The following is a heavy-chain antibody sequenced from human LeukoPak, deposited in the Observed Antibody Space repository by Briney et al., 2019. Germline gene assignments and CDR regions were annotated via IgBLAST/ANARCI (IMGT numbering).Heavy chain of an antibody. CDR3: AKAIPFRADYDSSGYYHEFYFDY. J-gene: IGHJ4*02. D-gene: IGHD3-22*01. Sequence: GGTLRLSCAASGFTFSSSAMGGGARAPGKGREWVSAISGSGGGTYYADSVKGRFTISRDNYKNTLYLQMNSLRAEDTAVYYCAKAIPFRADYDSSGYYHEFYFDYWGQGTLVTVSS. CDR1: GFTFSSSA. CDR2: ISGSGGGT. V-gene: IGHV3-23*01.